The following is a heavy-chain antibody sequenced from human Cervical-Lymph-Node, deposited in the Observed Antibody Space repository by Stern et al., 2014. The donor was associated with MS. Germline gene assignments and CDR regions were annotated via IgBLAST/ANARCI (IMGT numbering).Heavy chain of an antibody. CDR1: GGSLSDYT. Sequence: MQLVESGAEVQKPGSSMRVSCKVSGGSLSDYTISWVRRAPGQGLEWMGRIVPIFGSTDYAEKFQDRVTITADKSTSTLYLDLSSLTSEDSAVYYCAREGPNGYTYGFDYWGQGTLVTVSA. CDR3: AREGPNGYTYGFDY. CDR2: IVPIFGST. D-gene: IGHD5-18*01. V-gene: IGHV1-69*06. J-gene: IGHJ4*02.